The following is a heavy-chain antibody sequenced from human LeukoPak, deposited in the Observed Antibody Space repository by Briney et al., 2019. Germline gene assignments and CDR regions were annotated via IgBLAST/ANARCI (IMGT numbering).Heavy chain of an antibody. V-gene: IGHV1-18*01. D-gene: IGHD2-15*01. CDR3: ARDLLDIVVVVAEAFDY. J-gene: IGHJ4*02. CDR2: ISAYNGNT. CDR1: GYTFTSYG. Sequence: GASVKVSCKASGYTFTSYGISWVRQAPGQGLEWMGWISAYNGNTNYVQKLQGRVTMTTDTSTSTAYMELRGLRSDDTAVYYCARDLLDIVVVVAEAFDYWGQGTLVTVSS.